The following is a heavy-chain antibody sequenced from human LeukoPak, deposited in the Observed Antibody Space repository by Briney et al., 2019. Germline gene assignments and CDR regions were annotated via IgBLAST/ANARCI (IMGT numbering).Heavy chain of an antibody. CDR1: GGSISSYY. CDR2: IFYAGST. CDR3: ASGERGYSYGPLDY. V-gene: IGHV4-59*08. D-gene: IGHD5-18*01. Sequence: PSQTLSLTCTVSGGSISSYYWSWIRQPPGKGLEWIGYIFYAGSTTYNPSLKSRVTISIDTSKNQFSLKLNSVTAADTAVYYCASGERGYSYGPLDYWGQGILVTVSS. J-gene: IGHJ4*02.